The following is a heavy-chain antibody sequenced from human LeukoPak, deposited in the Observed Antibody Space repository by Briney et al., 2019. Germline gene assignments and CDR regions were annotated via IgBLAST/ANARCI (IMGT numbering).Heavy chain of an antibody. D-gene: IGHD3-10*02. CDR2: IYYSGST. CDR3: ARDSVRGAFDI. CDR1: GYSISSGYY. V-gene: IGHV4-38-2*02. Sequence: SETLSLTCTVSGYSISSGYYWGWIRQPPGKGLEWIGSIYYSGSTYYNPSLKSRVTISVDTSKNQFSLKLSSVTAADTAVYYCARDSVRGAFDIWGQGTMVTVSS. J-gene: IGHJ3*02.